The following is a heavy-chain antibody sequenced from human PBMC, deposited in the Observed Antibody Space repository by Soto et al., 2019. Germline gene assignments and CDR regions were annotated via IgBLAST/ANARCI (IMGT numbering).Heavy chain of an antibody. CDR1: GFTFSSYA. V-gene: IGHV3-23*01. CDR2: ISGSGGST. CDR3: AKDSEMVAARPDYYGMDV. D-gene: IGHD6-6*01. Sequence: GGSLRLSCAASGFTFSSYAMSWVRQAPGKGLEWVSAISGSGGSTYYADSVKGRFTISRDNSKNTLYLQMNSLRAEDTAVYYCAKDSEMVAARPDYYGMDVWGQGTTVTVSS. J-gene: IGHJ6*02.